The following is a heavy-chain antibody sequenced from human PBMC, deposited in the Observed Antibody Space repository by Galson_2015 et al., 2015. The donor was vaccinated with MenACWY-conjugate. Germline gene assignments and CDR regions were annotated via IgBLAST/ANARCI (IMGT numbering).Heavy chain of an antibody. Sequence: ETLSLTCTVSGGSISSYYWSWIRQPPGRGLEWIGYIYYSGSTNYNPSLKSRVTISVDTSKNQFSLKLSSVTAADTAVYYCARRIVFGGAFDIWGQGTMVTVSS. D-gene: IGHD3-10*01. CDR1: GGSISSYY. V-gene: IGHV4-59*08. J-gene: IGHJ3*02. CDR3: ARRIVFGGAFDI. CDR2: IYYSGST.